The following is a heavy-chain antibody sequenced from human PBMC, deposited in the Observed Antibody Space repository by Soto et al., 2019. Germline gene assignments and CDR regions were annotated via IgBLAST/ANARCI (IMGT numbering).Heavy chain of an antibody. CDR1: GFTFSSYG. V-gene: IGHV3-33*01. CDR3: ARESLGELSFDY. D-gene: IGHD3-16*02. Sequence: QVQLVESGGGVVQPGRSLRLSCAASGFTFSSYGMHWVRQAPGKGLEWVAVIWYDGSNKYYADSVKGRFTISRDNSKNAHYLQMNSLRAEDTAVYYCARESLGELSFDYWGQGTLVTVSS. J-gene: IGHJ4*02. CDR2: IWYDGSNK.